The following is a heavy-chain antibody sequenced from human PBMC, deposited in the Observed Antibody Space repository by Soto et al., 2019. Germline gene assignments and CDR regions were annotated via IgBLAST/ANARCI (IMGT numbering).Heavy chain of an antibody. J-gene: IGHJ4*02. D-gene: IGHD2-15*01. CDR3: AHVLGYCSGGSCYSGPSDY. CDR1: GFSLTTRGMS. CDR2: IYWDDDK. V-gene: IGHV2-5*02. Sequence: QITLKESGPTLVKPTQTLTLTCSFSGFSLTTRGMSVGWIRQPPGKALEWLALIYWDDDKRYSPSLKSKLTITKYPSKNQVVLTMTNMDPVDTATYYCAHVLGYCSGGSCYSGPSDYWGQGTLVTVSS.